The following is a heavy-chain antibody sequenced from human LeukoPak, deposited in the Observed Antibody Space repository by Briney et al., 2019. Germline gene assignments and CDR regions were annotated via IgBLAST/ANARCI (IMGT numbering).Heavy chain of an antibody. CDR2: IYSGVST. D-gene: IGHD2/OR15-2a*01. Sequence: GGSLRLSCEASGFTVSSNYMSWVRQAPGKGLEWVSVIYSGVSTYYADSVKGRFTISRDNSKNTLYLQMNSRRAEDTAVYYCARENSPYYYYGLDVWGQGITVTVSS. V-gene: IGHV3-53*01. J-gene: IGHJ6*02. CDR3: ARENSPYYYYGLDV. CDR1: GFTVSSNY.